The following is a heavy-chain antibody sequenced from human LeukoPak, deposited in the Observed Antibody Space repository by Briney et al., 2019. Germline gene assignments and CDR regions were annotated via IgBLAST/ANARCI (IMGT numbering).Heavy chain of an antibody. CDR1: RFTFSSYW. J-gene: IGHJ4*02. V-gene: IGHV3-7*01. Sequence: GGSLRLSCAASRFTFSSYWMTWVRQAPGKGLEWVANIKQDGGEKHYVDSVQGRFTISRDNAKNSLYLQMNSLRVEDTAVYYCARDTYGSESYYNDLPDYWGQGTLVTVSS. CDR2: IKQDGGEK. D-gene: IGHD3-10*01. CDR3: ARDTYGSESYYNDLPDY.